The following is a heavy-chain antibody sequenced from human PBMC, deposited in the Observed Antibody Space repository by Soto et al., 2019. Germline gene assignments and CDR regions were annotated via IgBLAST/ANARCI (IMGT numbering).Heavy chain of an antibody. CDR2: IRSKANSYAT. CDR3: TSPFYDSSVGVAFDI. Sequence: EVQLVESGGGLVQPGGSLKLSCAASGFTFSGSAMHWVRQASGKGLEWVGRIRSKANSYATAYAASVKGRFTISRDDSKKTAYLQMNSLKTEDTAVYYCTSPFYDSSVGVAFDIWGQGTMVTVSS. CDR1: GFTFSGSA. V-gene: IGHV3-73*02. D-gene: IGHD3-22*01. J-gene: IGHJ3*02.